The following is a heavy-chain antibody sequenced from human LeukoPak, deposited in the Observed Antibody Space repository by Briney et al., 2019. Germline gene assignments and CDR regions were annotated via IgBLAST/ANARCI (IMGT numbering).Heavy chain of an antibody. D-gene: IGHD3-22*01. CDR1: GGSFSGYY. J-gene: IGHJ3*02. V-gene: IGHV4-34*01. CDR2: INHSGST. Sequence: SSETLSLTCAVYGGSFSGYYWSWIRQPPGKGLEWIGEINHSGSTNYNPSLKSRVTISVDTSKNQFSLKLSSVTAADTAVYYCAREVDNSDYYHPGAFDIWGQGTMVTVSS. CDR3: AREVDNSDYYHPGAFDI.